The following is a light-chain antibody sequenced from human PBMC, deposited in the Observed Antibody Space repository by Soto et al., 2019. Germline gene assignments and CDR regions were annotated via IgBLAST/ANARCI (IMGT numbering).Light chain of an antibody. J-gene: IGKJ4*01. CDR2: GAS. V-gene: IGKV1D-12*01. CDR1: QDISTL. Sequence: DIQMTQSPSSVSASIGDTVTITCRARQDISTLLAWYQQKPGKAPKLLIYGASTLESGVPSRFSGRASGTDFTLTGSSPQPEDFAAYFCQEADSFPLTYGGGTKVEIK. CDR3: QEADSFPLT.